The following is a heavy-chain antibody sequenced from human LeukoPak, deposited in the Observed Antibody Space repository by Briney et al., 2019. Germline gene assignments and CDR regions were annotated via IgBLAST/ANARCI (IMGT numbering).Heavy chain of an antibody. D-gene: IGHD3-10*01. Sequence: GASLRLSCAASGFTFSSYGMHWVRQAPGKGLEWVAFIRYDGSNKYYADSVKGRFTISRDNSKNTLYLQMNSLRAEDTAVYYCAKDRYYGSGSYSDYWGQGTLVTVSS. CDR3: AKDRYYGSGSYSDY. J-gene: IGHJ4*02. CDR2: IRYDGSNK. V-gene: IGHV3-30*02. CDR1: GFTFSSYG.